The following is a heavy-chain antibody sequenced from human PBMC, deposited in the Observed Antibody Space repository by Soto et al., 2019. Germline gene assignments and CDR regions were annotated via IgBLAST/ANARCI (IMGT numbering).Heavy chain of an antibody. Sequence: EVQLVESGGGLVQPGGSLRLSCATSGFTFSSYSMNWVRQAPGKGLQWVSFISSSGATVYYAVSGKGRFTISRDNAKNSLYLQMNSLRAEDTAVYYCARGGSLGEFWGQGTLVTVSS. J-gene: IGHJ4*02. D-gene: IGHD3-16*01. CDR3: ARGGSLGEF. CDR2: ISSSGATV. V-gene: IGHV3-48*01. CDR1: GFTFSSYS.